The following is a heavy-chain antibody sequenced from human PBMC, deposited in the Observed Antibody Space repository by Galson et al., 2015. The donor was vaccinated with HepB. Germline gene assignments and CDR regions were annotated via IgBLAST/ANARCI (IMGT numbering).Heavy chain of an antibody. CDR1: GGSISSGGYY. CDR2: IYDSGSI. Sequence: TLSLTCTVSGGSISSGGYYWSWIRQHPGKGLEWIGYIYDSGSIYYNPSLKSRVTISIDTSKNQFSLKLKSVTAADTAVYYCARDADLDNWGQGTLVTVSS. V-gene: IGHV4-31*03. J-gene: IGHJ4*02. CDR3: ARDADLDN.